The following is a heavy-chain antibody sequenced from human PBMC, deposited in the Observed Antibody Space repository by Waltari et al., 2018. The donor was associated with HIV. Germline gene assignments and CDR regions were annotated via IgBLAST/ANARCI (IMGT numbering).Heavy chain of an antibody. CDR2: INHSGST. CDR1: GGSFSGYY. Sequence: QVQLQQWGAGLLKPSETLSLTCAVYGGSFSGYYWSWIRQPPGKGLEWIGEINHSGSTNYYPSLKSRVTISVDTSKNQFSLKLSSVTAADTAVYYCARRGYCSSTSCFYFDYWGQGTLVTVSS. D-gene: IGHD2-2*01. J-gene: IGHJ4*02. V-gene: IGHV4-34*01. CDR3: ARRGYCSSTSCFYFDY.